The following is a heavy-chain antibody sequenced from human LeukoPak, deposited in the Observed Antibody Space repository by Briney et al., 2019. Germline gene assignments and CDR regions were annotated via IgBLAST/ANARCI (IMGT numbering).Heavy chain of an antibody. CDR1: GFTFSTYW. D-gene: IGHD2-15*01. V-gene: IGHV3-7*04. J-gene: IGHJ5*02. Sequence: GGSLRLSCAASGFTFSTYWMSWVRQAPGKGLEWVANIKQDGSEKYYVDSVRGRFTTSRDNAKNSLYLQMNSLRAEDTAVYYCARDPRCSGGSCYNNWFDPWGQGTLVTVSS. CDR3: ARDPRCSGGSCYNNWFDP. CDR2: IKQDGSEK.